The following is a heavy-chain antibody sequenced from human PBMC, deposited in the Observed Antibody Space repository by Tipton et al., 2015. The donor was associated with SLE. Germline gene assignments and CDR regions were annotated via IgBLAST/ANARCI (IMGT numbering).Heavy chain of an antibody. CDR3: ATTTGGYYGMDV. V-gene: IGHV1-2*06. CDR2: INPNSGGT. J-gene: IGHJ6*02. Sequence: QLVQSGAEVKKPGASVKVSCKASGYTFTGYYMHWVRQAPGQGLEWMGRINPNSGGTSYAQKFQGRVTMTRDTSITTAYMELSRLRSDDTAVYYCATTTGGYYGMDVWGQGTTVTVSS. CDR1: GYTFTGYY. D-gene: IGHD1-1*01.